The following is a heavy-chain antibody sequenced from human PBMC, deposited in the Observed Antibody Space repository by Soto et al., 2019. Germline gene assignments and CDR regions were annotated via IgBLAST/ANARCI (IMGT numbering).Heavy chain of an antibody. CDR2: IHYSGST. D-gene: IGHD6-25*01. Sequence: PSETLSLTCTVSGGSISSYYWSWIRQPPGKGLEWIRYIHYSGSTNYNPSLKSRVTISVDTSKNQFSLKLNSVTAADTAVYYCARPHGGSSGWDNWFDPWGQGTLVTVSS. CDR3: ARPHGGSSGWDNWFDP. J-gene: IGHJ5*02. CDR1: GGSISSYY. V-gene: IGHV4-59*01.